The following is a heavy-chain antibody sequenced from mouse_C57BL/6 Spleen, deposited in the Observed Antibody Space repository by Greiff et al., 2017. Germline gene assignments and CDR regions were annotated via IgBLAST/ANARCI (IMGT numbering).Heavy chain of an antibody. V-gene: IGHV5-6*01. CDR1: GFTFSSHG. CDR3: ARQGITTVVAVDY. J-gene: IGHJ2*01. CDR2: ISSGCSYT. Sequence: EVQLVESGGDLVKPGGSLKLSRAASGFTFSSHGMSWVRPNPDKRLEGVATISSGCSYTYYPDSVKWRFTISRDNAKTTLYLQMSSLKSEDTAMYYCARQGITTVVAVDYWGQGTTLTVSS. D-gene: IGHD1-1*01.